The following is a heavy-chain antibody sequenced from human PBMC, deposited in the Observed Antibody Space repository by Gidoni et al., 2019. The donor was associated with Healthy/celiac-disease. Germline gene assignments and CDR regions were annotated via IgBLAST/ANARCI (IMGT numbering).Heavy chain of an antibody. CDR2: IIPIFGTA. V-gene: IGHV1-69*01. J-gene: IGHJ6*02. CDR3: ARDFKQQLVRLDQRPYYYYGMDV. D-gene: IGHD6-13*01. CDR1: GGTFSSYA. Sequence: QVQLVQSGAEVKKPGSSVKVSCKASGGTFSSYAISWVRQAPGQGLEWMGGIIPIFGTANYAQKFQGRVTITADESTSTAYMELSSLRSEDTAVYYCARDFKQQLVRLDQRPYYYYGMDVWGQGTTVTVSS.